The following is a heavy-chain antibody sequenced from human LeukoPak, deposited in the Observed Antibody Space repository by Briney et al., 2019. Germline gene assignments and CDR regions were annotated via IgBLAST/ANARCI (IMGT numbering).Heavy chain of an antibody. V-gene: IGHV3-15*01. CDR3: AKVGYSSGWYHPERYYFDY. CDR1: GFTFSNAW. CDR2: IKSKTDGGTT. Sequence: GGSLRLSCAASGFTFSNAWMSWVRQAPGKGLEWVGRIKSKTDGGTTDYAAPVKGRFTNSRDDSKNTLYLQMNSLKTEDTAVYYCAKVGYSSGWYHPERYYFDYWGQGTLVTVSS. J-gene: IGHJ4*02. D-gene: IGHD6-19*01.